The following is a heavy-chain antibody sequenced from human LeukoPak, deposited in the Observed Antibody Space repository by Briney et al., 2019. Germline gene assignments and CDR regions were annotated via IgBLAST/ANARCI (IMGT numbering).Heavy chain of an antibody. Sequence: SETLSLTCTVSGGSISSYYWSWIRQPAGKGLEWIGRIYTSGGTNYNPSLKSRVTISVDTSKNQFSLKLSSVTAADTAVYYCATSTGYYSETYYYYYMDVWGKGTTVTISS. CDR2: IYTSGGT. J-gene: IGHJ6*03. V-gene: IGHV4-4*07. D-gene: IGHD3-9*01. CDR1: GGSISSYY. CDR3: ATSTGYYSETYYYYYMDV.